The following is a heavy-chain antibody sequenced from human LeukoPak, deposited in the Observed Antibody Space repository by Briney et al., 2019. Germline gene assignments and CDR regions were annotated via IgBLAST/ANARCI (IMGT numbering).Heavy chain of an antibody. D-gene: IGHD6-19*01. CDR3: ARDLSGWYDGAIDY. CDR1: GYTFISYN. J-gene: IGHJ4*02. Sequence: ASVKVSCKASGYTFISYNMHWVRQAPGQRLEWMGWINAGNGNTKYSQKFQGRVTITRDTSASTAYMELSSLRFEDTAVYYCARDLSGWYDGAIDYWGQGTLVTVSS. CDR2: INAGNGNT. V-gene: IGHV1-3*01.